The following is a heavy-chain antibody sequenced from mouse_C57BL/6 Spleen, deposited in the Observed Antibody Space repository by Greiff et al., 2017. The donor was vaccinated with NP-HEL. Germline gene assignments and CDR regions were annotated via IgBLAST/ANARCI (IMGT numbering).Heavy chain of an antibody. Sequence: QVQLQQPGTELVKPGASVKLSCKASGYTFTSYWMHWVKQRPGQGLEWIGNINPSNGGTNYNEKFKSKATLTVDKSSSTAYMQLSSLTSEDSAVYYCARSLDYYGSSYSYFDYWGQGTTLTVSS. D-gene: IGHD1-1*01. V-gene: IGHV1-53*01. CDR3: ARSLDYYGSSYSYFDY. J-gene: IGHJ2*01. CDR1: GYTFTSYW. CDR2: INPSNGGT.